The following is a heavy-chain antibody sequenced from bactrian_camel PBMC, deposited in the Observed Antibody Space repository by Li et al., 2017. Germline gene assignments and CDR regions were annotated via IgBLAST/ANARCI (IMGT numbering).Heavy chain of an antibody. CDR2: MDNDGST. CDR3: AVDPKIVGKGGRWLTSARTDFSY. CDR1: GFPFSDYC. D-gene: IGHD6*01. Sequence: HVQLVESGGGSVQAGGSLRLSCTGSGFPFSDYCMGWFYESPGKVREGVASMDNDGSTRYKDSVKDRFTIRKVKGKHALYLQMNNLRPEDTAVYYCAVDPKIVGKGGRWLTSARTDFSYWGQGTQVTVS. J-gene: IGHJ6*01. V-gene: IGHV3S9*01.